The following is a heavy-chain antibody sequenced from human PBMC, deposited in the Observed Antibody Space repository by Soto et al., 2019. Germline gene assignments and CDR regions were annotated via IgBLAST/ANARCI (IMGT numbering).Heavy chain of an antibody. D-gene: IGHD3-10*01. Sequence: QVQLQESGPGLVKPSETLSLSCTVSGGSISSYYWSWFRQSPGKRMEWIVYVHHSWGSSYNPSLHSRAAISLGTAKSQFSLMVTSVTATDTAVYYCARQGFGPLHGLVDVWGQGTTVTVSS. CDR3: ARQGFGPLHGLVDV. CDR1: GGSISSYY. J-gene: IGHJ6*02. V-gene: IGHV4-59*08. CDR2: VHHSWGS.